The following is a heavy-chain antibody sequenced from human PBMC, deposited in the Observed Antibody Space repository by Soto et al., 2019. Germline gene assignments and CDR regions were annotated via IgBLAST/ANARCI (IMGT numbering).Heavy chain of an antibody. CDR1: GFTFSSYG. V-gene: IGHV3-33*01. Sequence: QVQLVESGGGVVQPGRSLRLSCAASGFTFSSYGMHWVRQAPGKGLEWVAVIWYDGSTKYYADSVKGRFTISRNNSKNTLYRQRYSLSAEETAVYYGARVDVHCYCCGGFHYWGQGTVVTVSS. CDR3: ARVDVHCYCCGGFHY. J-gene: IGHJ4*02. D-gene: IGHD2-21*02. CDR2: IWYDGSTK.